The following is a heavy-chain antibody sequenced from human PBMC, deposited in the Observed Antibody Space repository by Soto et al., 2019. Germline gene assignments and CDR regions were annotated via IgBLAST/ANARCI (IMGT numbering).Heavy chain of an antibody. Sequence: GGSLRLSXAASGFTVSDTYMTWVRQAPGKGLEWVSVIYSGGNTYYADSVKGRFTISRDNSKNTLFLHMNSLRAEDTAVYYCANAPSPGRPLDYWGQGSLVTVSS. CDR2: IYSGGNT. V-gene: IGHV3-53*01. CDR1: GFTVSDTY. J-gene: IGHJ4*02. CDR3: ANAPSPGRPLDY.